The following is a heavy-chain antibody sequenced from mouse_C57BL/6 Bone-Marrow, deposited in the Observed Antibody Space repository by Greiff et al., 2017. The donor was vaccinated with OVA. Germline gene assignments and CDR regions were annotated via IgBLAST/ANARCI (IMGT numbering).Heavy chain of an antibody. V-gene: IGHV1-80*01. CDR3: ARYFWDGWYFDV. D-gene: IGHD4-1*01. CDR2: IYPGDGDT. CDR1: GYAFRSYW. Sequence: QVPLKQSGAELVKPGASVKISCKASGYAFRSYWMNWVKQRPGKGLEWIGQIYPGDGDTNYNGKFTGKATLTADKSSSTAYMQLSSLTSEDSAVYFCARYFWDGWYFDVGGTGTTVTVSS. J-gene: IGHJ1*03.